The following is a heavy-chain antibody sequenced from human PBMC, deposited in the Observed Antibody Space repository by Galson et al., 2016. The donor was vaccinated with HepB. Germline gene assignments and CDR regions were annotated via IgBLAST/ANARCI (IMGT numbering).Heavy chain of an antibody. D-gene: IGHD3-10*01. V-gene: IGHV3-30*18. CDR3: AKDLRAHGFGEIFFDY. Sequence: SLRLSCAVTGFSFSAYDMHWVRQAPGKGLEWVAGVSYDGLNDYYADSVKGRFSISRDKSKKTLHLQMNSLRSEDTAVYYCAKDLRAHGFGEIFFDYWGQGSLVTVPS. J-gene: IGHJ4*02. CDR1: GFSFSAYD. CDR2: VSYDGLND.